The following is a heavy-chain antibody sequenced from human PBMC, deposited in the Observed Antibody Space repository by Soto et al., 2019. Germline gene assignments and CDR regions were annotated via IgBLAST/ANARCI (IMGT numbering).Heavy chain of an antibody. D-gene: IGHD3-10*02. J-gene: IGHJ3*01. V-gene: IGHV3-23*01. CDR1: GFNFNTYA. Sequence: EVQVLESGGGLVQPGGSLRLSCAASGFNFNTYAMSWVRQPPGKGLEWVSGISGGGGSIHYVDSVKGRFTISRDNSKNTLYLQMNSPRGEDTAVYYCAKGKSSNYVSHAFDVWGQGTMVTVSS. CDR3: AKGKSSNYVSHAFDV. CDR2: ISGGGGSI.